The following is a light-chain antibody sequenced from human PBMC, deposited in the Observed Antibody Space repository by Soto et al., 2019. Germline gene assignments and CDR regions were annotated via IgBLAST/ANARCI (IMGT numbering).Light chain of an antibody. CDR3: QQYNDYSTWT. J-gene: IGKJ1*01. V-gene: IGKV1-17*01. CDR1: QGIRND. CDR2: DAT. Sequence: VQMTQSSSSLSASVGDRVTITCRASQGIRNDLGWYQQKPGKAPKVLIWDATTLHRGVSSRFSGSGFGTEFTLTISSLQPDDFATYYCQQYNDYSTWTFGQGTMVDIK.